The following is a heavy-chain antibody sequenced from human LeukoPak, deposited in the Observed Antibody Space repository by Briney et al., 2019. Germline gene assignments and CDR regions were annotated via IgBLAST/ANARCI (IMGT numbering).Heavy chain of an antibody. CDR1: GGSISGYS. D-gene: IGHD6-19*01. J-gene: IGHJ3*02. Sequence: PSETLSLTCTVSGGSISGYSWSWIRQPPGKGLECLGYIYYSGSTNYNPSLKSRVTISVDTSKNQFSLKLSSVTAADTAVYYCARPAVAGTQYDAFDIWGQGTMVTVSS. V-gene: IGHV4-59*08. CDR2: IYYSGST. CDR3: ARPAVAGTQYDAFDI.